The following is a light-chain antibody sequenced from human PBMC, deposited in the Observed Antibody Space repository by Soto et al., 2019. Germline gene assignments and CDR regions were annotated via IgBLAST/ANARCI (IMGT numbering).Light chain of an antibody. V-gene: IGLV2-14*01. CDR1: GSDIGAYNY. CDR3: SSYTTSSTLE. J-gene: IGLJ2*01. Sequence: QSALTQPASVSGSPGQSITISCTGTGSDIGAYNYVSWYQQHPGKTPKLMIYGVTNRPSGVSNRFAGSKSGSTASLTISGLQAEDEADYYCSSYTTSSTLEFGGGTKLTVL. CDR2: GVT.